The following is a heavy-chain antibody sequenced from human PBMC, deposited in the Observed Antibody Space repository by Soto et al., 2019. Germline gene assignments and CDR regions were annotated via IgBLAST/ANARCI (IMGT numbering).Heavy chain of an antibody. CDR1: GYTFTSYY. J-gene: IGHJ4*02. V-gene: IGHV1-46*01. CDR3: ARDYSNTWYDY. D-gene: IGHD6-13*01. CDR2: INPSGGST. Sequence: ASVKVSCKASGYTFTSYYMHWVRQAPGQGLEWMGIINPSGGSTSYAQKFQGRVTMTTDTSTSTAYMELRSLRSDDTAVYYCARDYSNTWYDYWGQGTLVTVSS.